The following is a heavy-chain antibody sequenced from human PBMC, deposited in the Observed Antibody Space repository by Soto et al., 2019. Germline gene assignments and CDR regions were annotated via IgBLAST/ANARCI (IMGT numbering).Heavy chain of an antibody. CDR1: GFIFSGSA. V-gene: IGHV3-73*02. Sequence: DVQLVESGGGLVQPGGSLKLSCAASGFIFSGSAMHWVRQASGKGLEWVGRIRSKTDSYATAYAASVKGRFTISRDDSKNTAYLQMNSLKTADTAVYYCALWFGELNFDYWGQGTLVTVSS. CDR3: ALWFGELNFDY. J-gene: IGHJ4*02. CDR2: IRSKTDSYAT. D-gene: IGHD3-10*01.